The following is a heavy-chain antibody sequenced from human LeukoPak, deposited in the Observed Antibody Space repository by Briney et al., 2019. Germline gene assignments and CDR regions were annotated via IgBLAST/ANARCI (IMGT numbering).Heavy chain of an antibody. V-gene: IGHV3-33*01. Sequence: QSGGSLRLSCAASGFTFSSYGMHWVRQAPGKGLEWVAVIWYDGSNKYYADSVKGRFTISRDNSKNTLYLQMNSLRAEDTAVYYCARDRYCGGDCYYFDYWGQGTLVTVSS. J-gene: IGHJ4*02. CDR2: IWYDGSNK. CDR1: GFTFSSYG. D-gene: IGHD2-21*02. CDR3: ARDRYCGGDCYYFDY.